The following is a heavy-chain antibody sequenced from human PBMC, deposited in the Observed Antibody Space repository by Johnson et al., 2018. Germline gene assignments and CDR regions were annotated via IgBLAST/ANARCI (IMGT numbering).Heavy chain of an antibody. CDR2: ISDDGIYK. D-gene: IGHD5-24*01. Sequence: QVQLVESGGGVVQPGRSLRLSCAASGFTFSIYSMHWVRQAPGKGLEWVAGISDDGIYKYYADSVKGRFTISRDNSNDTLPLQMVSLRAEETAVYYCAKDRTGNWHGHFQYWGQGTLVTVSS. J-gene: IGHJ1*01. V-gene: IGHV3-30-3*01. CDR1: GFTFSIYS. CDR3: AKDRTGNWHGHFQY.